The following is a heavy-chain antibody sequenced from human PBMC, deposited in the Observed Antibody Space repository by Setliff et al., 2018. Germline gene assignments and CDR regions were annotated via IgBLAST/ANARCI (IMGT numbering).Heavy chain of an antibody. D-gene: IGHD4-4*01. Sequence: ASVKVSCKASGYIFTGYYMHWVRQAPGQGLEWMGRINPNSGGTNYAQKFQGRVTMTRDTSVTTAYMELSRLRSDDTAVYYCARDLWPHYTLDYWGQGTLVTVSS. CDR2: INPNSGGT. CDR3: ARDLWPHYTLDY. V-gene: IGHV1-2*06. J-gene: IGHJ4*02. CDR1: GYIFTGYY.